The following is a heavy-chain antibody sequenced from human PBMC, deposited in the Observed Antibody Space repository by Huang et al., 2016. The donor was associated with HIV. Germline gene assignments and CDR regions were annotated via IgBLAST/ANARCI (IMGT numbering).Heavy chain of an antibody. J-gene: IGHJ4*02. D-gene: IGHD3-3*01. CDR2: INTNKGNP. CDR3: ASSPREVFGVFDY. CDR1: GYTFTSCS. Sequence: QVQLVQSGSELKKPGASVKVSCKASGYTFTSCSMNWVRPAPGQGLGWMGWINTNKGNPTYAQGFTGRFVFSLDTSVSTAYLQISSLKAEDTAVYYCASSPREVFGVFDYWGQGTLVTVSS. V-gene: IGHV7-4-1*02.